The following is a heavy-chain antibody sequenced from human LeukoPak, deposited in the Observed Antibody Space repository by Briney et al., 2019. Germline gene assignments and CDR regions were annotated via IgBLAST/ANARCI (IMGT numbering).Heavy chain of an antibody. CDR2: INQDGSEK. Sequence: PGGSLRLSCAASGFTFSTSWMNWVRQAPGKGLEWVANINQDGSEKYYVDSVKGRFSISRDNAKNSLYLQMNSLRAEDTAVYYCARSSGWSVPVDYWGQGTLVTVSS. CDR1: GFTFSTSW. J-gene: IGHJ4*02. D-gene: IGHD6-19*01. CDR3: ARSSGWSVPVDY. V-gene: IGHV3-7*01.